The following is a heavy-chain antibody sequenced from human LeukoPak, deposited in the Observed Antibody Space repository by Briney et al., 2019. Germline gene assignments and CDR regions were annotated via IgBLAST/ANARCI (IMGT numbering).Heavy chain of an antibody. V-gene: IGHV3-30-3*01. Sequence: GGSLRLSCAASGFTFSSYAMHWVRQAPGKGLHWVAVISYDGSNKYYADSVKGRFTISRDNSKNTLYLQLNSLRPEDTALYYCARDGYCSSTGCSAYFFDSWGQGTLVTVSS. CDR3: ARDGYCSSTGCSAYFFDS. D-gene: IGHD2-2*03. J-gene: IGHJ4*02. CDR2: ISYDGSNK. CDR1: GFTFSSYA.